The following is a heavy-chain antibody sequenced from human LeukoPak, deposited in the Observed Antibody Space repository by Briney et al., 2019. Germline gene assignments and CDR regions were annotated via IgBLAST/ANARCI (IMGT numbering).Heavy chain of an antibody. Sequence: GGSLRLSCAASGFTFSSYGMHWVRQAPGKGLEWVAVISYDGSNKYYADSVKGRFTISRDNSKNTLYLQMNSLRAEDTAVYYCALNYGVEGDSYYYDSSGYSDEYFQHWGQGTLVTVSS. V-gene: IGHV3-30*03. CDR1: GFTFSSYG. CDR3: ALNYGVEGDSYYYDSSGYSDEYFQH. D-gene: IGHD3-22*01. J-gene: IGHJ1*01. CDR2: ISYDGSNK.